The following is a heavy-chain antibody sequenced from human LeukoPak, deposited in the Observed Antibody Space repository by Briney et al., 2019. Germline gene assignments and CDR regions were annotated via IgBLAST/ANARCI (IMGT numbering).Heavy chain of an antibody. CDR3: ARDGDPYYYGSGSYDH. CDR1: GFTFSSFW. V-gene: IGHV3-7*01. J-gene: IGHJ4*02. CDR2: IKQDGSEK. Sequence: PGGSLRLSCAASGFTFSSFWMNWVRQAPGKGLEWVANIKQDGSEKYYVDSVKGRFTISRDNAKNSLYLQLNSLRAEDTAVYYCARDGDPYYYGSGSYDHWGQGTLVTVSS. D-gene: IGHD3-10*01.